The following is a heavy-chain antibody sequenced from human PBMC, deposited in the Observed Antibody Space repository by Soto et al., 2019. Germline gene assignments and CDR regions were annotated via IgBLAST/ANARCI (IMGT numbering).Heavy chain of an antibody. V-gene: IGHV3-21*01. CDR1: GFTLSSYS. Sequence: GGSLRLSCAASGFTLSSYSTNWVRQAPGKGLEWVSSISSSSSYIYYADSVKGRFTISRDNAKNSLYLQMNSLRAEDTAVYYCARPTRDIVVVPAAPADYWGQGTLVTVSS. CDR3: ARPTRDIVVVPAAPADY. D-gene: IGHD2-2*01. CDR2: ISSSSSYI. J-gene: IGHJ4*02.